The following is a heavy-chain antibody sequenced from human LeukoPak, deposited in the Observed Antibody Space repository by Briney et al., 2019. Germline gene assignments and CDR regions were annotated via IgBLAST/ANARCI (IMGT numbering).Heavy chain of an antibody. CDR2: INPNSGGT. D-gene: IGHD5-24*01. V-gene: IGHV1-2*02. Sequence: GASVKVPCKASGYTFTGYYMHWVRQAPGQGLEWMGWINPNSGGTNYAQKFQGRVTMTRDTSISTAYMELSRLRSDDTAVYYCARDRDGYNYYRYYFDYWGQGTLVTVSS. CDR3: ARDRDGYNYYRYYFDY. CDR1: GYTFTGYY. J-gene: IGHJ4*02.